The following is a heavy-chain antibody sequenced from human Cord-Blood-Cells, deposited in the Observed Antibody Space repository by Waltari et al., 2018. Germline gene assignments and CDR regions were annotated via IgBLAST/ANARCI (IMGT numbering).Heavy chain of an antibody. Sequence: QVQLQQWGAGLLKPSATLSLTCAVYGGSFSGYYWSWIRQPPGKGLEWIGEINHSGSTNYNPSLKSRVTISVDTSKNQFSLKLSSVTAADTAVYYCARGPLPLWFMHNWFDPWGQGTLVTVSS. CDR2: INHSGST. D-gene: IGHD3-10*01. CDR1: GGSFSGYY. CDR3: ARGPLPLWFMHNWFDP. V-gene: IGHV4-34*01. J-gene: IGHJ5*02.